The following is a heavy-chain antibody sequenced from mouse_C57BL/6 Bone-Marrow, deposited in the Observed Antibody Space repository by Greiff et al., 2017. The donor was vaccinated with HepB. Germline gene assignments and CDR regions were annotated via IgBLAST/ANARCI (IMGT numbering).Heavy chain of an antibody. J-gene: IGHJ2*01. D-gene: IGHD4-1*01. CDR3: ARGLGKDY. V-gene: IGHV14-3*02. Sequence: EVKLMESGAELVKPGASVKLSCTASGFNIKDTYMNWVKQRPEQGLAWIGRIDPANGNTKYDPKFQGKATKTADTSSNTAYLQLSSLTSEDTAVYYCARGLGKDYWGQGTTLTVSS. CDR2: IDPANGNT. CDR1: GFNIKDTY.